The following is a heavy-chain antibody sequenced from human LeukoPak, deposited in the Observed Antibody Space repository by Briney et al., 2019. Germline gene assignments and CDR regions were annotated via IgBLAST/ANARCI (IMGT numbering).Heavy chain of an antibody. Sequence: PGRSLRLSCAASGFTFSSYGMHWVRQAPGKGLEWVAVISYDGSNKYYADSVKGRFTISRDNSKNTLYLQMNSLRAEDTAVYYCAKDQVFLYYDSSGYYSLGYWGQGTLVTVSS. CDR2: ISYDGSNK. D-gene: IGHD3-22*01. CDR3: AKDQVFLYYDSSGYYSLGY. J-gene: IGHJ4*02. V-gene: IGHV3-30*18. CDR1: GFTFSSYG.